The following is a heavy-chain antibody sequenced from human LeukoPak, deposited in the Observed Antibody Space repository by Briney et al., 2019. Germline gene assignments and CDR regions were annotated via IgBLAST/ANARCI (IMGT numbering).Heavy chain of an antibody. D-gene: IGHD4-17*01. Sequence: GESLKISCKGFEYKFTNYWLAWVRQMPGKGLEWMGIIYPGDSDTRYSPSFQGQVSISVDRSTTTAYLQWSSLKASDTAIYYCARHFNPDYGDPQGNWFDPWGQGTLVIVSS. CDR3: ARHFNPDYGDPQGNWFDP. CDR2: IYPGDSDT. J-gene: IGHJ5*02. CDR1: EYKFTNYW. V-gene: IGHV5-51*01.